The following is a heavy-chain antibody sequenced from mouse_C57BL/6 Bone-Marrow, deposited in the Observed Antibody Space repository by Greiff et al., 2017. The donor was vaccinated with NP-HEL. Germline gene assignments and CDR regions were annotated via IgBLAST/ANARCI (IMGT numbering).Heavy chain of an antibody. V-gene: IGHV5-12*01. CDR2: ISNGGGST. D-gene: IGHD2-4*01. Sequence: EVHLVESGGGLVQPGGSLKLSCAASGFTFSDYYMYWVRQTPEKRLEWVAYISNGGGSTYYPDTVKGRFTISRDNAKNTLYLQRSRLKSEDTAMYYCARRDDYDRFAYWGQGTLVTVSA. J-gene: IGHJ3*01. CDR3: ARRDDYDRFAY. CDR1: GFTFSDYY.